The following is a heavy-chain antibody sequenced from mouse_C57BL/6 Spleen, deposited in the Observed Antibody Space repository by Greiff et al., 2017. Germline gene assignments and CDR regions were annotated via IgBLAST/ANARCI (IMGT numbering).Heavy chain of an antibody. V-gene: IGHV1-53*01. D-gene: IGHD1-1*01. Sequence: QVQLQQPGTELVKPGASVKLSCKASGYTFTSYWMHWVKQRPGQGLEWIGNINPSNGGTNYNEKFKSKATLTVDKSSSTAYMQLISLTSADFAVYYCARQLLRYYFDYWGQGTTLTVSS. CDR2: INPSNGGT. CDR3: ARQLLRYYFDY. J-gene: IGHJ2*01. CDR1: GYTFTSYW.